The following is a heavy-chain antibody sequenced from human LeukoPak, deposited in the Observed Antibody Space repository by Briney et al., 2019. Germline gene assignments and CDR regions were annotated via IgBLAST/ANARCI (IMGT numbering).Heavy chain of an antibody. D-gene: IGHD4-23*01. V-gene: IGHV3-48*03. CDR1: GFTFSSYE. CDR3: ARDLMTTVVYYYYGIDV. Sequence: GGSLRLSCAASGFTFSSYEMNWVRQAPGKGLEWVSYIGSSGSTIYYADSVKGRFTISRDNAKNSLYLQMNSLRAEDTAVYYCARDLMTTVVYYYYGIDVWGQGTTVTVSS. J-gene: IGHJ6*02. CDR2: IGSSGSTI.